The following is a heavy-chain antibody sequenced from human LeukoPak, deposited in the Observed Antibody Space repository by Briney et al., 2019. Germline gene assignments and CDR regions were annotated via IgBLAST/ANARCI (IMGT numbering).Heavy chain of an antibody. CDR1: GGSVSSSY. Sequence: SETLSLTCAISGGSVSSSYWSWFRQPPGRGLEWIGFITYSGDTKYNPSLKSRVTISVDTSKNQFSLKLSSVTAADTAVYYCARDISLDYYGSSSIFDYWGQGTLVTVSS. J-gene: IGHJ4*02. CDR3: ARDISLDYYGSSSIFDY. D-gene: IGHD3-10*01. V-gene: IGHV4-59*02. CDR2: ITYSGDT.